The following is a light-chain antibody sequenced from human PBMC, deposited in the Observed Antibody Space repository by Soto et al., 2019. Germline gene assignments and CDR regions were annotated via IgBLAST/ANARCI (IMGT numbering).Light chain of an antibody. Sequence: EIVMTQSPATLSVSPGERATLSCRASQSFSSNLAWYQQKPGQAPRLLMYGASTRATGIPDRFSGSGSGTEFTLTISSLQSEDFAVYYCQQHNNWPPWTFGQGTKVEIK. CDR3: QQHNNWPPWT. V-gene: IGKV3-15*01. CDR2: GAS. CDR1: QSFSSN. J-gene: IGKJ1*01.